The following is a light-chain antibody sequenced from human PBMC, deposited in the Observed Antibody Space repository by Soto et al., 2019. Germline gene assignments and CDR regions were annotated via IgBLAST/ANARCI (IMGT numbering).Light chain of an antibody. J-gene: IGKJ4*01. CDR2: GAS. Sequence: EIGLTQSPGTLSLPPGERATLFCRARQSLSSTYLAWYQQIPGQAPRLLIFGASNRATGIPDRFRGSGSGTDFPLTIRRLEPGDFAVYYCQRYGSSSLSFGGGTRVEI. CDR3: QRYGSSSLS. V-gene: IGKV3-20*01. CDR1: QSLSSTY.